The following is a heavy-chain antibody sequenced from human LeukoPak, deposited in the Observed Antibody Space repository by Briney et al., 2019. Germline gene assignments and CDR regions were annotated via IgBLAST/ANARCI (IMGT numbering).Heavy chain of an antibody. Sequence: GGSLRLSCAASGFTFSDYWMSWVRQAPGKGLEWVANIKQDGSEKYYVDSVKGRFTISRDNAKNSLFLQMNSLRDEDTAVYYCARDLRDYVWGSWGQGTLVTVSS. CDR3: ARDLRDYVWGS. CDR2: IKQDGSEK. V-gene: IGHV3-7*01. CDR1: GFTFSDYW. J-gene: IGHJ4*02. D-gene: IGHD3-16*01.